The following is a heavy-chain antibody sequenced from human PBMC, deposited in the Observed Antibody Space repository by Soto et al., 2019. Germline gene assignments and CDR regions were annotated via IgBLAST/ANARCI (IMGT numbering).Heavy chain of an antibody. J-gene: IGHJ4*02. CDR1: GGSISSGGYY. CDR2: IYYSGST. D-gene: IGHD2-15*01. Sequence: QVQLQESGPGLVKPSQTLSLTCTVSGGSISSGGYYWSWIRQHPGKGLEWIGYIYYSGSTYYNPSLKSRVTISVDTSKNQFSLKLSSVTAADTAVYYCARAPKTGSWAGGIVVVVAATHLDYWGQGTLVTVSS. CDR3: ARAPKTGSWAGGIVVVVAATHLDY. V-gene: IGHV4-31*03.